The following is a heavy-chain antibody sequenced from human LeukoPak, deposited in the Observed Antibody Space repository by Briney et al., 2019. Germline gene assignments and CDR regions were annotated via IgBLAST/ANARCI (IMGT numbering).Heavy chain of an antibody. Sequence: GGSLRLSCAASGFTFSSYWMQWVRQAPGKGLVWVSRINSDGSSTSYADSVKGRFTISRDNAKNTLYLQMNSLRAEDTAVYYCARSRDSSGYYFGRWGQGTLVTVSS. V-gene: IGHV3-74*01. CDR1: GFTFSSYW. J-gene: IGHJ4*02. CDR2: INSDGSST. CDR3: ARSRDSSGYYFGR. D-gene: IGHD3-22*01.